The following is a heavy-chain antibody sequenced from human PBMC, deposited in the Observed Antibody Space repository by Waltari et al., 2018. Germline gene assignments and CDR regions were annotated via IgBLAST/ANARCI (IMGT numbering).Heavy chain of an antibody. CDR1: GYTFTSYA. V-gene: IGHV1-3*03. CDR3: ARGNNGDYVPDY. J-gene: IGHJ4*02. CDR2: INAGNGNT. D-gene: IGHD4-17*01. Sequence: QVQLVQSGAEVKKPGASMKVSCKASGYTFTSYAMHWVRQAPGQRLEWMGWINAGNGNTKYSQEFQGRVTITRDTSASTAYMELSSLRSEDMAVYYCARGNNGDYVPDYWGQGTLVTVSS.